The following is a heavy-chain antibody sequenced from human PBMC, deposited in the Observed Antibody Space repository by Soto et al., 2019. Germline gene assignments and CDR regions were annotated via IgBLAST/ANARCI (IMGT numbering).Heavy chain of an antibody. Sequence: QITLKESGPTLVKPTETLTLTCTVSGFPLSARGVGVGWIRQPPGKALEWLAIIYWNDDKRYIPSLKSRLTITKDTSKNQVILTMTNTDPVDTAKYYCSHSPWGAAPDYWGQGTLVTVSS. CDR1: GFPLSARGVG. J-gene: IGHJ4*02. CDR3: SHSPWGAAPDY. V-gene: IGHV2-5*01. D-gene: IGHD3-16*01. CDR2: IYWNDDK.